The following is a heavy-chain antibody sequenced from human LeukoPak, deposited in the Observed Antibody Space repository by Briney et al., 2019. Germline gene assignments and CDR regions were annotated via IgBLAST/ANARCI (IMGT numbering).Heavy chain of an antibody. CDR3: ARVSPLYAGGEDAFDF. Sequence: PGGSLRLSCAASGFTFSDHYMNWIRQAPGKGLEWVSFVSSSGSSIYYADSVKGRFTISRDNAKNSLYLQMNGLRAEDTAVYYCARVSPLYAGGEDAFDFWGQGTLVTVSS. CDR2: VSSSGSSI. CDR1: GFTFSDHY. D-gene: IGHD2-8*02. V-gene: IGHV3-11*04. J-gene: IGHJ3*01.